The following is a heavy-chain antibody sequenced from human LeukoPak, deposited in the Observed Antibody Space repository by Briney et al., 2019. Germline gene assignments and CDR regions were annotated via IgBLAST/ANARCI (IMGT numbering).Heavy chain of an antibody. D-gene: IGHD3-22*01. CDR3: AREGYDSIMGRIYYFDY. Sequence: PSETLSLTCAVSGGSISSSDWWSWVRQPPGKGLEWIGEIYHSGSTNYNPSLKSRVTISVDKSKNQFSLKLSSVTAADTAVYYCAREGYDSIMGRIYYFDYWGQGTLVTVSS. V-gene: IGHV4-4*02. J-gene: IGHJ4*02. CDR2: IYHSGST. CDR1: GGSISSSDW.